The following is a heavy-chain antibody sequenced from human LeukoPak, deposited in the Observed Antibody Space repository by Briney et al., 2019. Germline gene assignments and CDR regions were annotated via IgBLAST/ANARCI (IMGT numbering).Heavy chain of an antibody. Sequence: GGSLRLSCAASGFTFSSYSMNWVRQAPGKGLEWVSSISSSSSYIYYADSVKGRFTISRDNAKNSLYLQMNSLRAEDTAVYYCARAGESSGWYYFDYWGQGTLVTVSS. CDR3: ARAGESSGWYYFDY. V-gene: IGHV3-21*01. J-gene: IGHJ4*02. CDR1: GFTFSSYS. CDR2: ISSSSSYI. D-gene: IGHD6-19*01.